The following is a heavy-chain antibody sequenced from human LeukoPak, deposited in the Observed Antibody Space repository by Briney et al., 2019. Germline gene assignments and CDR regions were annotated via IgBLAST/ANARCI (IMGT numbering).Heavy chain of an antibody. D-gene: IGHD6-19*01. CDR2: ISSSNSHI. CDR1: GFIFSSYS. J-gene: IGHJ4*02. CDR3: ATSSGWYPKYFDY. V-gene: IGHV3-21*04. Sequence: PGGSLRLSCAASGFIFSSYSMNWVRQAPGKGLEWVSSISSSNSHIYYADSAKGRFTISRDNSKNTLYLQMNSLRAEDTALYYCATSSGWYPKYFDYWGQGTLVTVSS.